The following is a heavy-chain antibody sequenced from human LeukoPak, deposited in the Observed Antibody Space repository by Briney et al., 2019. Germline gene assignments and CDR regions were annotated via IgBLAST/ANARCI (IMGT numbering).Heavy chain of an antibody. J-gene: IGHJ3*01. CDR3: ARDGIAARIFDV. CDR2: IYHSGST. D-gene: IGHD6-6*01. V-gene: IGHV4-30-2*01. Sequence: SETLSLTCTVSGGSISSGGYYWSWIRQPPGKGLEWIGYIYHSGSTYYNPSLKSRVTISVDRSKNQFSLKLSSVTAADTAVYYCARDGIAARIFDVWGQGTMVTVSS. CDR1: GGSISSGGYY.